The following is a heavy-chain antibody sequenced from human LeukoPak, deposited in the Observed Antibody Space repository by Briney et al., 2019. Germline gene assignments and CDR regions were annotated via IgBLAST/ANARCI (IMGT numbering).Heavy chain of an antibody. Sequence: PGGSPRLSCAASGFTFSDYYMSWIRQAPGKGLEWVSYISSSGSTIYYADPVKGRFTISRDNAKNSLYLQMNSLRAEDTAVYYCARYSEGSGSYYNVHFDYWGQGTLVTVSS. V-gene: IGHV3-11*01. CDR2: ISSSGSTI. J-gene: IGHJ4*02. D-gene: IGHD3-10*01. CDR1: GFTFSDYY. CDR3: ARYSEGSGSYYNVHFDY.